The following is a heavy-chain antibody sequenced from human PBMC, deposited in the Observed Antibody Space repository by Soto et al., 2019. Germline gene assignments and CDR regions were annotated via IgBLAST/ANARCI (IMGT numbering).Heavy chain of an antibody. CDR2: IYYSGST. J-gene: IGHJ6*03. D-gene: IGHD2-2*01. CDR3: ASIVPAARNYYYYMDV. V-gene: IGHV4-31*03. Sequence: SETLSLTCTVSGGSISSGGYYWSWIRQHPGKGLEWIGYIYYSGSTYYNPSLKSRVTISVDTSKNQFSLKLSSVTAADTAVYYCASIVPAARNYYYYMDVWGKGTTVTVSS. CDR1: GGSISSGGYY.